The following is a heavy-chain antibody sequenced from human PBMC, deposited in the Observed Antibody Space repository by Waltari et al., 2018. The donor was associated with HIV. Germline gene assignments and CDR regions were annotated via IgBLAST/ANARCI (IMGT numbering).Heavy chain of an antibody. CDR1: GYTFTHYG. D-gene: IGHD3-10*01. V-gene: IGHV1-18*01. CDR3: ARDRWFGESHYYYYYGMDV. J-gene: IGHJ6*02. Sequence: QVQLVQSGVEVKKPGGSVKVSCKASGYTFTHYGISWVRQAPGQGLEWMGWISTYDTNTNYAQKLQDRVTLTTDTSTGTAYMELASLRSDDTAVYYCARDRWFGESHYYYYYGMDVWGQGTTVTVSS. CDR2: ISTYDTNT.